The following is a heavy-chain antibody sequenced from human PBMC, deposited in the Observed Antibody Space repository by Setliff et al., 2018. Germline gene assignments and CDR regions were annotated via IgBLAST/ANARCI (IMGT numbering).Heavy chain of an antibody. CDR3: ARCITIFGVVIPNAFDY. Sequence: ESGPTLVNPTQTLTLTCTFSGFSLSTSGVGVGWIRQPPGKALEWLALIYWDDDKRYSPSLKSRLTITKGTSKNQVVLTMTNMDPVDTATYYCARCITIFGVVIPNAFDYWGQGTLVTVS. D-gene: IGHD3-3*01. CDR2: IYWDDDK. V-gene: IGHV2-5*02. CDR1: GFSLSTSGVG. J-gene: IGHJ4*02.